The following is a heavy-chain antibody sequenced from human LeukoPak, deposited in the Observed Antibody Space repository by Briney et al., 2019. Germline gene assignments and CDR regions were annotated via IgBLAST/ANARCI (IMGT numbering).Heavy chain of an antibody. D-gene: IGHD3-10*01. Sequence: VKVSCKASGGTFSNYGICWVRQAPGQGLEWMGGIIPIFGTANYAQKFQGRVTITADESTATVYMELSSLRSEDTAVYYCARGITMVRRVYFDYRGQGTLVTVSS. J-gene: IGHJ4*02. V-gene: IGHV1-69*01. CDR3: ARGITMVRRVYFDY. CDR1: GGTFSNYG. CDR2: IIPIFGTA.